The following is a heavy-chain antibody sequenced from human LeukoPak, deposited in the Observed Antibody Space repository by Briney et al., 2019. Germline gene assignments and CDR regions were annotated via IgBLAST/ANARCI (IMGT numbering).Heavy chain of an antibody. V-gene: IGHV3-7*01. J-gene: IGHJ4*02. CDR1: GFTFSSYW. Sequence: PGGSLRLSCAASGFTFSSYWMSWVRQAPGKGLEWVANIKQDGSEKYYVDSVKGRFTISRDNAKNSLYLQMNSLRAEDTAVYYCAKVPTIHYYDSSGYDYWGQGTLVTVSS. CDR3: AKVPTIHYYDSSGYDY. D-gene: IGHD3-22*01. CDR2: IKQDGSEK.